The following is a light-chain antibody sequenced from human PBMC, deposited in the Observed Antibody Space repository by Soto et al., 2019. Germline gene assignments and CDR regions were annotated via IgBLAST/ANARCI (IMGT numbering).Light chain of an antibody. Sequence: IVITPSPAALSVAPGRRSNLSCRASQSVGTKLAWYQQTPGQAPRLLIYGASNRATGVPARISGSVSGTEFTLTIASLQSEDFAVYYCLQYSNWPLAFGGGTKVDIK. V-gene: IGKV3-15*01. CDR2: GAS. J-gene: IGKJ4*01. CDR3: LQYSNWPLA. CDR1: QSVGTK.